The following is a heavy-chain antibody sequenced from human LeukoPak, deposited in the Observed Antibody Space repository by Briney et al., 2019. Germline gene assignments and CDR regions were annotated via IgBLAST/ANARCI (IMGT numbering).Heavy chain of an antibody. D-gene: IGHD6-6*01. V-gene: IGHV4-4*07. CDR1: AASSSTYF. Sequence: SDTLSLTCTVSAASSSTYFWNWIRQPAGKGVEWIGRIYTSGSTNYTPSIKSRLTMSVETSKNQFSLKLSSVTAADTAVYYCARERERERGIAARFFDYWGQGTLVAVSS. CDR2: IYTSGST. CDR3: ARERERERGIAARFFDY. J-gene: IGHJ4*02.